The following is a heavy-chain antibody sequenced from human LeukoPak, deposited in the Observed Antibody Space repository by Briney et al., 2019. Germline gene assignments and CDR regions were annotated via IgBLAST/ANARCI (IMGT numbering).Heavy chain of an antibody. D-gene: IGHD1-26*01. J-gene: IGHJ3*02. Sequence: HPGGSLRLSCAASGFTFSSYSMNWVRQAPGKGLEWVSYISSSSNTIYYADSVKGRFTISRDNAKNSLYLQMNSLRAEDTAVYYCARDRGYYRSDAFDIWGQGTMVTVSS. CDR2: ISSSSNTI. CDR3: ARDRGYYRSDAFDI. V-gene: IGHV3-48*01. CDR1: GFTFSSYS.